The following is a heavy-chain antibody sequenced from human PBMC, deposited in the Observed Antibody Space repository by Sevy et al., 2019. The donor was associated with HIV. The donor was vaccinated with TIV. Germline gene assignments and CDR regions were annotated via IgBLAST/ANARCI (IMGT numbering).Heavy chain of an antibody. CDR1: GYNFNNYW. Sequence: GESLKISCEASGYNFNNYWIGWVRQMPGKGLELMGIIYPGDSDVRYSPSFQGQVTISADKSINTAYLQWRSLKASDAAMYYCARPDSVNGNTYGYIDQWGQGTLVTVSS. D-gene: IGHD5-18*01. V-gene: IGHV5-51*01. J-gene: IGHJ4*02. CDR3: ARPDSVNGNTYGYIDQ. CDR2: IYPGDSDV.